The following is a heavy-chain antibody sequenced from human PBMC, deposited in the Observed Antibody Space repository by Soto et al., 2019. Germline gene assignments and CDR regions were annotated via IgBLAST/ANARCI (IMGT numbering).Heavy chain of an antibody. D-gene: IGHD2-15*01. V-gene: IGHV3-30*03. J-gene: IGHJ4*02. CDR1: GFPFSSYG. CDR3: AGGQYYCDY. CDR2: ISYDGSNK. Sequence: QVQLVESGGGVVQPGRSLRLSCAASGFPFSSYGMHWVRQAPGKGLEWVAHISYDGSNKHYTDSVKGRFTISRDNSKNMLYLQMSSLRAEDTAVYYCAGGQYYCDYCGQGTRVSVSS.